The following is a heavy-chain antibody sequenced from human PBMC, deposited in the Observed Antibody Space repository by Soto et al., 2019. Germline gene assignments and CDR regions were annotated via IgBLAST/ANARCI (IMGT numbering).Heavy chain of an antibody. CDR2: IIPIFGTA. CDR3: ASTAQGVGGNSDY. V-gene: IGHV1-69*12. D-gene: IGHD2-21*02. J-gene: IGHJ4*02. CDR1: GGSFRSYA. Sequence: QVQLVQSGAEVKKPGSSVKVSCKASGGSFRSYAISWVRQAPGQGLEWMGGIIPIFGTANYAQKFQGRVTITADESTSTAYMELSSLRSEDTAVYYCASTAQGVGGNSDYWGQVTLVTVSS.